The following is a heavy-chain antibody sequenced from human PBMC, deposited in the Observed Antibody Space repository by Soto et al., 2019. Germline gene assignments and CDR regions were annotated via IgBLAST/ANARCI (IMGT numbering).Heavy chain of an antibody. Sequence: ASVKVSCKASGYTFTSYAMHWVRQAPGQRLEWMGWINAGNGSTSYAQKFQGRVTMTRDTSTSTVYMELSSLRSEDTAVYYCARDLRNYDILTGQDIKYYFDYWGQGTLVTVSS. J-gene: IGHJ4*02. CDR1: GYTFTSYA. D-gene: IGHD3-9*01. CDR2: INAGNGST. V-gene: IGHV1-3*01. CDR3: ARDLRNYDILTGQDIKYYFDY.